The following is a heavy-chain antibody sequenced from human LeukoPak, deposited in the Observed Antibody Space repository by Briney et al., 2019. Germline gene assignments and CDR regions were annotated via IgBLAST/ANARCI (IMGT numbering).Heavy chain of an antibody. J-gene: IGHJ4*02. V-gene: IGHV3-53*01. D-gene: IGHD3-10*01. Sequence: GGSLRLSCAASGFTVSSNYMSWVRQAPGKGLEWVSVIYSGGSTYYADSVKGRFTISRDNSKNTLYLQMNSLRAEDTAVYYCARAIEGSGSYGSHWGQGTLVTVSS. CDR3: ARAIEGSGSYGSH. CDR1: GFTVSSNY. CDR2: IYSGGST.